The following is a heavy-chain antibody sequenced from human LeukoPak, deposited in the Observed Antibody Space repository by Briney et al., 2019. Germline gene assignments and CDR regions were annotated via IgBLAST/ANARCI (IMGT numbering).Heavy chain of an antibody. CDR3: ARVGKRYGFDF. D-gene: IGHD6-25*01. J-gene: IGHJ3*01. Sequence: ASVKLSCNSSGYTFSTYAINWVRQPPAQGLEWMGWITTTGGNPTYAQGFTGRFVFSLATSLRTAYLPISSEKAEDTAVYFCARVGKRYGFDFWGQGTMVTVSS. V-gene: IGHV7-4-1*02. CDR1: GYTFSTYA. CDR2: ITTTGGNP.